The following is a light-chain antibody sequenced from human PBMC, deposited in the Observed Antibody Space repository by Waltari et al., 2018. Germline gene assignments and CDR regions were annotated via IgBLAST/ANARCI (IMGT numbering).Light chain of an antibody. V-gene: IGKV3-11*01. Sequence: EIVLTQSPATLSLSPGERATLPLRPSQSVSSYLAWYQQKPGQAPRLLIYDASNRATGIPARFSGSGSGTDFTLTISSLEPEDFAVYYCQQRSNWPPLFTFGPGTKVDIK. CDR2: DAS. J-gene: IGKJ3*01. CDR1: QSVSSY. CDR3: QQRSNWPPLFT.